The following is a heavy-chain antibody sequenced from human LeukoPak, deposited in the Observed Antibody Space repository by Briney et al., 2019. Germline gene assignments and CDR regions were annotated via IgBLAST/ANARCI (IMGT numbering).Heavy chain of an antibody. Sequence: GALRLSCAASGFTFSNYWMHWVRQAPGKGLVWVSRINGDGSSISYAGSVKGRFTISRDNAKNTLSLQMNSLRAEDTAVYYCARDGVDGGSDYWGQGTLVTVSS. D-gene: IGHD3-3*01. CDR2: INGDGSSI. J-gene: IGHJ4*02. CDR3: ARDGVDGGSDY. V-gene: IGHV3-74*01. CDR1: GFTFSNYW.